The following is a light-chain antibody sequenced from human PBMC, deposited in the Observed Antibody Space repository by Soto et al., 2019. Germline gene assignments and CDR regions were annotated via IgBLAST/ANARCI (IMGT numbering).Light chain of an antibody. J-gene: IGLJ3*02. V-gene: IGLV2-14*01. CDR2: EVS. Sequence: QSALTQPASVSGSPGQSITISCTGTSSDIGSNNDVSWFQQRPGKAPTLIIYEVSNRPSGVSTHFSGSKSGNTASLTISGLLPEDEAEYYCSSYTTTTRLFGGGTKLTVL. CDR3: SSYTTTTRL. CDR1: SSDIGSNND.